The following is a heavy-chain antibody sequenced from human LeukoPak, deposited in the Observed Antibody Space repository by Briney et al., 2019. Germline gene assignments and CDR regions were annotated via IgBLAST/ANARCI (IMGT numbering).Heavy chain of an antibody. CDR3: ARARDYYGSGWNWFDP. D-gene: IGHD3-10*01. CDR1: GGSISSYY. Sequence: SETLSLTCTVSGGSISSYYWSWIRQPPGKGLEWIGYIYYSGSTNYNPSLKSRVTISVDTSKNQFSLKQSSVTAADTAVYYCARARDYYGSGWNWFDPWGQGTLVTVSS. J-gene: IGHJ5*02. CDR2: IYYSGST. V-gene: IGHV4-59*01.